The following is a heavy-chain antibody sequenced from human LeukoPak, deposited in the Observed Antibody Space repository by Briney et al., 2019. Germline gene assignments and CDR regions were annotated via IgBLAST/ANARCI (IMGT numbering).Heavy chain of an antibody. CDR2: ISGSGGST. CDR3: AKGPGYDILTGHFSFDY. D-gene: IGHD3-9*01. V-gene: IGHV3-23*01. J-gene: IGHJ4*02. CDR1: GFTFSTYD. Sequence: GGSLRLSCAASGFTFSTYDMSWVRQAPGKGLEWVSAISGSGGSTFYADSVKGRFTISRDNSKNTLYLQMNSLRAEDTAVYYCAKGPGYDILTGHFSFDYWGQGTLVTVSS.